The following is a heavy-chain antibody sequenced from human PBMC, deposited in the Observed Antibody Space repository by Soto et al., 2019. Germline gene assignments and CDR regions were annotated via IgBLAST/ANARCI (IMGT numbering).Heavy chain of an antibody. J-gene: IGHJ4*02. Sequence: QVQLVQSGAEVKKPGASVKVSCKASGYTFTNYGISWVRQAPGQGLEWVGWISAYNGNTNSAQKLQGRVTLTTNTAASTAYMEVRSLRSDDTDVYYCAKTIGNDYWGQGTLGTVTS. V-gene: IGHV1-18*01. CDR3: AKTIGNDY. CDR1: GYTFTNYG. D-gene: IGHD1-1*01. CDR2: ISAYNGNT.